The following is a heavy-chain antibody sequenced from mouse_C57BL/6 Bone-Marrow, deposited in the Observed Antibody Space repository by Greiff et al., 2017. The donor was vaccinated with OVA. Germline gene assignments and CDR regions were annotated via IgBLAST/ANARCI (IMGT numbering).Heavy chain of an antibody. CDR2: IYPGDGDT. CDR3: ARGAFDYGRGFDV. Sequence: VKLQESGPELVKPGASVKISCKASGYAFSSSWMNWVKQRPGKGLEWIGRIYPGDGDTNYNGKFKGKATLTAAKSSSTAYMQLSSLTSEDSAVYFCARGAFDYGRGFDVWGTGTTVTVSS. D-gene: IGHD2-4*01. V-gene: IGHV1-82*01. CDR1: GYAFSSSW. J-gene: IGHJ1*03.